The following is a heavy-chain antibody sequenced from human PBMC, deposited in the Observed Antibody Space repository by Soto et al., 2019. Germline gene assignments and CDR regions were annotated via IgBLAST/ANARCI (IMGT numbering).Heavy chain of an antibody. Sequence: SETLCLTCTVSGGSISSYYWSWIRQPPGKGLEWIGYIYYSGSTNYNPSLKSRVTISVDTSKNQFSLKLSSVTAADTAVYYCARLVGSGSYRVPYYFDYWGQGTLVTVSS. J-gene: IGHJ4*02. CDR2: IYYSGST. CDR3: ARLVGSGSYRVPYYFDY. D-gene: IGHD3-10*01. V-gene: IGHV4-59*08. CDR1: GGSISSYY.